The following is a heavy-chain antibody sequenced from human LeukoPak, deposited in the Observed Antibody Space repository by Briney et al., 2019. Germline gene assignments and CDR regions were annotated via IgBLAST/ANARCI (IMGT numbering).Heavy chain of an antibody. CDR3: AREWAAAGTGS. V-gene: IGHV3-30-3*01. CDR1: GFTFSSYA. J-gene: IGHJ4*02. D-gene: IGHD6-13*01. CDR2: ISYDGSNK. Sequence: PGRSLRLSCAASGFTFSSYAMHWVRQAPGKGLEWVAVISYDGSNKYYADSVKGRFTISRDNSKNTLYLQMNSLRAEDTAVYYCAREWAAAGTGSWGQGTLVTVSS.